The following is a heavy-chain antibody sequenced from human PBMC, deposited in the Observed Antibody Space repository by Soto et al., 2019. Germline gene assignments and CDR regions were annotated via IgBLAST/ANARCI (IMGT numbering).Heavy chain of an antibody. D-gene: IGHD2-2*01. CDR3: ATAMPRGATDY. V-gene: IGHV3-7*02. Sequence: EVQLVESGGGLVQPGGSLRLSCAASGFTFSSYWTSWVRQAPGKGLEWVAIINQAGSDKYYVDSVKGRFTISRDNAKNSLYLQMCSLRAEDTAVYYCATAMPRGATDYWGQGTLVTVSS. CDR2: INQAGSDK. CDR1: GFTFSSYW. J-gene: IGHJ4*02.